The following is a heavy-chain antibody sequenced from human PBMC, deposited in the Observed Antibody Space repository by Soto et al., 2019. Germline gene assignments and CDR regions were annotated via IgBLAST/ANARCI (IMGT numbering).Heavy chain of an antibody. CDR1: GFSLSTSGMR. Sequence: SGPTLVNPTQTLTLTCTFSGFSLSTSGMRVSWIRQPPGKALEWLARIDWDDDKFYSTSLKTRLTISKDTSKNQVVLTMTNMDPVDTATYYCARMGGSYSYYYGMDVWGQGTTVTAP. D-gene: IGHD1-26*01. CDR3: ARMGGSYSYYYGMDV. V-gene: IGHV2-70*04. CDR2: IDWDDDK. J-gene: IGHJ6*02.